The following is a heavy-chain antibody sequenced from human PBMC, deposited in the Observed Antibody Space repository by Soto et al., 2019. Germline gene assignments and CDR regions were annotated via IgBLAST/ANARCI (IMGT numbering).Heavy chain of an antibody. Sequence: QVQLVQSGAEVKKPGSSVKVSCKASGGTFSSYAISWVRQAPGQGLEWMGGIIPIFGTANYAQKFQGRVTITADKSTSTAYMELSSLRSEDTAVYYCARENSGYDWGHPDYYYSGMDVWGQGTTVTVSS. CDR2: IIPIFGTA. V-gene: IGHV1-69*06. J-gene: IGHJ6*02. CDR1: GGTFSSYA. D-gene: IGHD5-12*01. CDR3: ARENSGYDWGHPDYYYSGMDV.